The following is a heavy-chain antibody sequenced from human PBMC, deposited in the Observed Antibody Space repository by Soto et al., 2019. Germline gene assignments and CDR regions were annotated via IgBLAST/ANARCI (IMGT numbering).Heavy chain of an antibody. CDR3: VHSRCGGDCLQSYSSHYYYGMDI. CDR1: GFSLSTGGMG. V-gene: IGHV2-5*02. D-gene: IGHD2-21*02. J-gene: IGHJ6*02. Sequence: ASGPTLVNPTQTLTLTCTFSGFSLSTGGMGVGWIRQPPGKALEWLALIYWDGDRRYRPSLMSRLTIAKDTSKNQVVLTMTNMDPVDTATYYCVHSRCGGDCLQSYSSHYYYGMDIWGQGTTVTV. CDR2: IYWDGDR.